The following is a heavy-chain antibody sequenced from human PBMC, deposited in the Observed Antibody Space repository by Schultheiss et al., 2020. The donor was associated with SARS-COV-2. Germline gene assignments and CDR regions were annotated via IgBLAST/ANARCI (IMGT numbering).Heavy chain of an antibody. CDR2: IYHSGST. V-gene: IGHV4-30-2*01. CDR3: ARVRNQYYYDSSGYPFDY. D-gene: IGHD3-22*01. Sequence: SETLSLTCAVSGGSISSGGYSWSWIRQPPGKGLEWIGYIYHSGSTNYNPSLKSRVTISVDTSKNQFSLKPSSVTAADTAVYYCARVRNQYYYDSSGYPFDYWGQGTLVTVSS. J-gene: IGHJ4*02. CDR1: GGSISSGGYS.